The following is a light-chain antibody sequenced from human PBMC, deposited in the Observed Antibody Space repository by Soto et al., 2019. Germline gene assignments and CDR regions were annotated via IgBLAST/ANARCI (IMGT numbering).Light chain of an antibody. J-gene: IGKJ2*01. CDR3: QHYGSSPYT. CDR2: GAS. CDR1: QSVSSNY. Sequence: IVLTQSPGTLSLSPGERVTLSCRASQSVSSNYLAWYQQKPGQAPRLLIYGASSRATGIPDRFSGSGSGTDFTLTISRLEPEDFAVYYCQHYGSSPYTLGQGTKLEIK. V-gene: IGKV3-20*01.